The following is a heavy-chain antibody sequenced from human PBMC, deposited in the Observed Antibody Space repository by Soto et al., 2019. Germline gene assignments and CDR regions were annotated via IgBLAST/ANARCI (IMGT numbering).Heavy chain of an antibody. CDR3: TSPYCSTGSCYPGDS. J-gene: IGHJ4*02. V-gene: IGHV3-73*02. Sequence: EVQLVESGGGLAQPGGSLKISCAASGSSLSGSAIHWVRQASGKGLEWVGRIRSKANNYATAYTASVKGRFTISRDDSKNMAFLQMNSLKTEDTAVYYCTSPYCSTGSCYPGDSWGQGTLVTVSS. D-gene: IGHD2-15*01. CDR2: IRSKANNYAT. CDR1: GSSLSGSA.